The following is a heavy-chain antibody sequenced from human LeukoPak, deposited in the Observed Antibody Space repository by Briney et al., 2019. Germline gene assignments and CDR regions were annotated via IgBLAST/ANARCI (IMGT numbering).Heavy chain of an antibody. CDR3: ARGVPSYSSSWYGGGPDFDY. CDR1: GGTFSSYA. D-gene: IGHD6-13*01. CDR2: IIPIFGTA. V-gene: IGHV1-69*13. Sequence: SVKVSCKASGGTFSSYAISWVRQAPGQGLEWMGGIIPIFGTANYAQKFQGRVTITADESTSTAYMELSSLRSEDTAVYYCARGVPSYSSSWYGGGPDFDYWGQGTLVTVSS. J-gene: IGHJ4*02.